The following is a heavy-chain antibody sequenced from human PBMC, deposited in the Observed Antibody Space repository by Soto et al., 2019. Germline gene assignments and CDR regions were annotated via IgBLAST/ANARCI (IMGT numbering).Heavy chain of an antibody. D-gene: IGHD6-13*01. V-gene: IGHV4-30-4*01. CDR1: GGSSGDYY. CDR2: IHYSGST. J-gene: IGHJ6*02. Sequence: SETLSLTCDVYGGSSGDYYLSWIRQPPGKGLEWIGYIHYSGSTYHNPSLKSRVTISVDTSKNQFSLKLTSVTAADTAVYYCGRAHRDLQQLVHYYYSMDVWGQGTTVTVSS. CDR3: GRAHRDLQQLVHYYYSMDV.